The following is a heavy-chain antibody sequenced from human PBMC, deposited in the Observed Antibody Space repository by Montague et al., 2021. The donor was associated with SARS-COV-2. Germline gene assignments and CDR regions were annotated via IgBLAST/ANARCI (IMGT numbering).Heavy chain of an antibody. V-gene: IGHV2-5*02. Sequence: PALVKPTQTPALTCTLSGFSLTSFGEAVGWVRQPPGKALEWLAFIYWDSDVRFRPSLKSRLTITKDVSKNQVVLTMINMDPVDTATYFCARGRRHIVPPNCLDPWGQGILVTVSS. J-gene: IGHJ5*02. CDR3: ARGRRHIVPPNCLDP. CDR2: IYWDSDV. CDR1: GFSLTSFGEA. D-gene: IGHD3-16*02.